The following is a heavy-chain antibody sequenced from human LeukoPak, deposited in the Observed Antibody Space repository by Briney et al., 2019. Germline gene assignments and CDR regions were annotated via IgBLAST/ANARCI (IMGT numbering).Heavy chain of an antibody. D-gene: IGHD3-22*01. J-gene: IGHJ4*02. V-gene: IGHV4-39*07. Sequence: SETLSLTCTVSGGSISSSSYYWSWIRQPPGKGLEWIGEINHMGSTTYNPSLKSRVTISVDTSKNQFSLKLSSVTAADTAVYYCVRGLDWNDSSAYLDYWGQGTLVTVSS. CDR2: INHMGST. CDR1: GGSISSSSYY. CDR3: VRGLDWNDSSAYLDY.